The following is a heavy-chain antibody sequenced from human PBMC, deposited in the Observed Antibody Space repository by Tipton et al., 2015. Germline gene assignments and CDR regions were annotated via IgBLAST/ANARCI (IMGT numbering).Heavy chain of an antibody. V-gene: IGHV4-38-2*01. CDR2: ILHRGDT. J-gene: IGHJ4*02. D-gene: IGHD2-21*02. CDR1: GYSISSGYY. Sequence: TLSLTCDVSGYSISSGYYWGWIRQPPGKGLEWIGSILHRGDTNYNPSLKSRVTISLDTSKNQFSLKLSSVTAADTVVYYCARVLCGGDCYSVGDWGQGTLVTVSS. CDR3: ARVLCGGDCYSVGD.